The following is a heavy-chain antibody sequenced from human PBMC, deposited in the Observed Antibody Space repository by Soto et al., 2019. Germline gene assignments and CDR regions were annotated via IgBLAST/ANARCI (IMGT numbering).Heavy chain of an antibody. CDR1: GGTLSSFINYP. CDR2: IVPNVGTV. Sequence: VNVSCKXSGGTLSSFINYPVNWVRQAPGQGLEWMGGIVPNVGTVNYAQKFQGRVTVTADKSTGTAYMELSSLRSEDTALYYCARRDTSGFLRYFDNWGQGTLVTVSS. V-gene: IGHV1-69*06. D-gene: IGHD3-3*01. CDR3: ARRDTSGFLRYFDN. J-gene: IGHJ4*03.